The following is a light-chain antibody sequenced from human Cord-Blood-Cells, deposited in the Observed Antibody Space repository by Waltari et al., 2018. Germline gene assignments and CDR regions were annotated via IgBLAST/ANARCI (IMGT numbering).Light chain of an antibody. CDR1: RGYSNSK. J-gene: IGLJ2*01. Sequence: QPVLTHPPSASASLGASVTPTCTLSRGYSNSKVDSYQHRPGMCPRFVMRVGTGGIVGSKGDGIPDRFSVLGSGLNRYLTIKNIQEEDESDYHCGADHGSGSNFAVVFGGGTKLTVL. CDR3: GADHGSGSNFAVV. V-gene: IGLV9-49*01. CDR2: VGTGGIVG.